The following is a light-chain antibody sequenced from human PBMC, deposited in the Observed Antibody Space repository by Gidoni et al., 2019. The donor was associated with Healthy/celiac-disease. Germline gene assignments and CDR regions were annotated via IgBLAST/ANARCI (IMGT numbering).Light chain of an antibody. CDR2: DVS. Sequence: QSALTQPASVSGSPGQSITISCTGTSSDVGCYNYVSWYQPPPSKAPKLILYDVSNRPAGGSHRFSGYKAGNTALPNISGLPADDEAYYYCSSYNSRRAVFGGGTKLTVL. CDR1: SSDVGCYNY. CDR3: SSYNSRRAV. J-gene: IGLJ2*01. V-gene: IGLV2-14*01.